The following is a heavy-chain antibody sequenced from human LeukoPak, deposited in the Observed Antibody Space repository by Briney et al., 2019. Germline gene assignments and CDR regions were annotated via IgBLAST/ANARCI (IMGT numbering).Heavy chain of an antibody. CDR3: AQAVKGYSYGDDAFDI. CDR2: ISYDGSNK. D-gene: IGHD5-18*01. Sequence: GGSLRLSCAASGFTFSSYAMSWVRQAPGKGLEWVTAISYDGSNKYYADSVKGRFTISRDNSKNTLYVQMNSLRVEDTAVYYCAQAVKGYSYGDDAFDIWGQGTMVIVSS. CDR1: GFTFSSYA. J-gene: IGHJ3*02. V-gene: IGHV3-30*18.